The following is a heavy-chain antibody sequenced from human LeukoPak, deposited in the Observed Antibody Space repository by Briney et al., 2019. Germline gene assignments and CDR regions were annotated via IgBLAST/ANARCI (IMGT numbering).Heavy chain of an antibody. CDR2: IKSKSDGCTT. Sequence: PGGSLRLSCAASGFTLSNAWMIWVRQAPGKGLEWVGRIKSKSDGCTTDYAAPVKGRFTISRDDSKNTLYLQMNSLKTEDTAVYYCTTIRALDYWGQGTLVTVSS. CDR1: GFTLSNAW. CDR3: TTIRALDY. V-gene: IGHV3-15*01. J-gene: IGHJ4*02.